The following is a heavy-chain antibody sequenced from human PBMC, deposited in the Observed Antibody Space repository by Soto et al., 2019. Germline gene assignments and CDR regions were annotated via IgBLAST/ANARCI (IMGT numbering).Heavy chain of an antibody. Sequence: QVQLVESGGGVVQPGRSLRLSCAASGFTFSSYGMHWVRQAPGKGLEWVAVISYDGSNKYYADSVKGRFTISRDNSKNTLYLQMNSLRAEDTAVYYCAKEYYYCSGSLSGLDYWGQGTLVTVSS. CDR1: GFTFSSYG. CDR3: AKEYYYCSGSLSGLDY. D-gene: IGHD3-10*01. J-gene: IGHJ4*02. CDR2: ISYDGSNK. V-gene: IGHV3-30*18.